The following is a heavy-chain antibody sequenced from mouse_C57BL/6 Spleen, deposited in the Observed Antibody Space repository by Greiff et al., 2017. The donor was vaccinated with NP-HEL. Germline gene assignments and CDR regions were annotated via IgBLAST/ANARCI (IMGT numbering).Heavy chain of an antibody. Sequence: QVQLQQPGAELVKPGASVKMSCKASGYTFTSYWITWVKQRPGQGLEWIGDIYPGSGSTNYNEKFKSKATLTVDTSSSTAYMQLSSLTSEDSAAYYCARGDGSYYYAMDYWGQGTSVTVSS. J-gene: IGHJ4*01. D-gene: IGHD2-3*01. CDR1: GYTFTSYW. CDR2: IYPGSGST. CDR3: ARGDGSYYYAMDY. V-gene: IGHV1-55*01.